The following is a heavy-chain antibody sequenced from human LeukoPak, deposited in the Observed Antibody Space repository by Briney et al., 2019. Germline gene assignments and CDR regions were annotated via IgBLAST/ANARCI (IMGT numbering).Heavy chain of an antibody. J-gene: IGHJ4*02. CDR2: ISAYNGNT. CDR1: GYTFTSYG. D-gene: IGHD3-22*01. Sequence: GASVKVSCKASGYTFTSYGISWVRQAPGQGLEWMGWISAYNGNTNYAQKLQGRVTMTTDTSTSTAYVELRSLRSDDTAVYYCVRDRGYYYDSSGYLFDYWGQGTLVTVSS. CDR3: VRDRGYYYDSSGYLFDY. V-gene: IGHV1-18*01.